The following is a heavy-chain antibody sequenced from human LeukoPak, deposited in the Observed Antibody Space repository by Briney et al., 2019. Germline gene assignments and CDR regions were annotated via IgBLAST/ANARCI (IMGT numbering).Heavy chain of an antibody. Sequence: PGGSLRLSCAASGFTFSSYWMHWVRQAPGKGLVWVSRINSDGSSTSYADSVKGRFTISRDNAKNTLYLQMNSLRAEDTAVYYCAREYYYASSGYYAAYNWFDPWGQGTLVTVSS. CDR2: INSDGSST. J-gene: IGHJ5*02. V-gene: IGHV3-74*01. CDR3: AREYYYASSGYYAAYNWFDP. CDR1: GFTFSSYW. D-gene: IGHD3-22*01.